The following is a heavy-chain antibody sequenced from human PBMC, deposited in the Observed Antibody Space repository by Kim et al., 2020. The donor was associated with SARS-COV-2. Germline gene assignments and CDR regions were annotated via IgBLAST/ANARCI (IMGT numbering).Heavy chain of an antibody. CDR3: ARHSTYYYDSSGYYSTSYYFDY. CDR1: GGSISSYY. CDR2: IYYSGST. J-gene: IGHJ4*02. V-gene: IGHV4-59*08. D-gene: IGHD3-22*01. Sequence: SETLSLTCTVSGGSISSYYWSWIRQPPGKGLEWIGYIYYSGSTNYNPSLKSRVTISVDTSKNQFSLKLSSVTAADTAVYYCARHSTYYYDSSGYYSTSYYFDYWGQGTLVTVSS.